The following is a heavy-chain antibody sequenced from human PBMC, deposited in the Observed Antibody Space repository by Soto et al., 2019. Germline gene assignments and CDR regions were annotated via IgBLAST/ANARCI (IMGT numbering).Heavy chain of an antibody. CDR3: ALSGSGSYRRASDI. Sequence: GESLKISCKGSGYSFTSYWIGWVRQMPGKGLEWMGIIYPGDSDTRYIPSFQGQVTISSDKSISTAYLQWSSLKSSHTAMYYWALSGSGSYRRASDIWGQETMAT. D-gene: IGHD3-10*01. V-gene: IGHV5-51*01. J-gene: IGHJ3*02. CDR2: IYPGDSDT. CDR1: GYSFTSYW.